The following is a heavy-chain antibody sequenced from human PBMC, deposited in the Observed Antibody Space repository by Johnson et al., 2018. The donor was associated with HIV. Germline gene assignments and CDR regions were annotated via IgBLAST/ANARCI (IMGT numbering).Heavy chain of an antibody. D-gene: IGHD3-16*01. V-gene: IGHV3-30-3*01. CDR3: AKAGDWCDALDI. CDR2: ISYDGSNK. J-gene: IGHJ3*02. Sequence: QVQLVESGGGVVQPGRSLRLSCSASGFTFSSYAMPWVRQAPGKGLEWVAVISYDGSNKYYADSVKGRFTIARDNSKNSLYLQMNSLRAEDTAVYYCAKAGDWCDALDIWGQRTMVTVPS. CDR1: GFTFSSYA.